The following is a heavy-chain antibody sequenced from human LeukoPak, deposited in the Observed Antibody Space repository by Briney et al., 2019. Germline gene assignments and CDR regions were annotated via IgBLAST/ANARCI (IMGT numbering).Heavy chain of an antibody. CDR1: GFTFSSYS. CDR2: ISSSSSYI. CDR3: ARDLRSGSSWYESD. Sequence: GGSLRLSCAASGFTFSSYSMNWVRQAPGKGLEWVSSISSSSSYIYYADSVKGRFTISRDNAKNTLYLQMNSLRAEDTAVYYCARDLRSGSSWYESDWGQGTLVTVSS. J-gene: IGHJ4*02. V-gene: IGHV3-21*04. D-gene: IGHD6-13*01.